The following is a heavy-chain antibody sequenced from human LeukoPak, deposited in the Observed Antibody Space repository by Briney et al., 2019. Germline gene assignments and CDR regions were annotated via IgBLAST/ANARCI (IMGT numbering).Heavy chain of an antibody. D-gene: IGHD3-22*01. CDR3: SYDSGGYSIYFQH. Sequence: ASVKVSCKASGGTFSSYAISWVRQAPGQGLEWMGGIIPIFGTANYAQKFQGRVTITADESTSTAYMELSSLRSEDTAVYYCSYDSGGYSIYFQHWGQGTLVTVSS. CDR2: IIPIFGTA. J-gene: IGHJ1*01. CDR1: GGTFSSYA. V-gene: IGHV1-69*13.